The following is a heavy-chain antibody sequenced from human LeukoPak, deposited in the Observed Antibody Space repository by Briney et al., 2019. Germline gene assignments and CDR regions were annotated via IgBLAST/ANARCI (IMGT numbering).Heavy chain of an antibody. CDR3: ARGGYYGSGNDFRFDP. V-gene: IGHV4-59*01. D-gene: IGHD3-10*01. Sequence: KSSETLSLTCTVSGGSISSYYWSWIRQSPGKGLECIGYIHYTGSTNYNPSLKGRVTISVETSKNQFSLKLKSVTAADTAVYYCARGGYYGSGNDFRFDPWGQGTLVTVSS. CDR2: IHYTGST. J-gene: IGHJ5*02. CDR1: GGSISSYY.